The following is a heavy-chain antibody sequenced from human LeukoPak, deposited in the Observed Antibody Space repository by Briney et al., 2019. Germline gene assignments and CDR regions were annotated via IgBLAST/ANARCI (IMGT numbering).Heavy chain of an antibody. CDR1: GGSFSGYY. D-gene: IGHD2-21*02. CDR2: INHSGST. J-gene: IGHJ4*02. V-gene: IGHV4-34*01. Sequence: PSETLSLTCAVYGGSFSGYYWSWIRQPPGKGLEWIGEINHSGSTNYNPSLKSRVTISVDTSKNQFSLKLSSVTAADTAVYYCAASSGTVVTPANHIGYWGQGTLVTVSS. CDR3: AASSGTVVTPANHIGY.